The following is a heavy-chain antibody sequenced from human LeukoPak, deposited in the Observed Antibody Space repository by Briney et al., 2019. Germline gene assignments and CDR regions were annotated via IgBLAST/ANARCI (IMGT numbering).Heavy chain of an antibody. J-gene: IGHJ4*02. D-gene: IGHD6-13*01. CDR2: ISSSSSYT. Sequence: GGSLRLSCVVSGIPFSDYYMNWIRQAPGKGLEWISYISSSSSYTDYADSVKGRFTISRDNAKSALYLHLNRLRLEDTAVYYCAAGTAADFWGQGTLVTVSS. CDR3: AAGTAADF. V-gene: IGHV3-11*03. CDR1: GIPFSDYY.